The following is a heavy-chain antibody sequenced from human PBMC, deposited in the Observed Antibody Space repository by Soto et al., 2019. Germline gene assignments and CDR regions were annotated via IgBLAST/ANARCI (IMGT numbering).Heavy chain of an antibody. CDR2: IIPISGTA. CDR3: ASSQGSSTSLEIYYYYYYGMDV. V-gene: IGHV1-69*01. J-gene: IGHJ6*02. Sequence: QVQLVQSGAEVKKPGSSVKVSCKASGGTFSSYAISWVRQAPGQGLEWMGGIIPISGTANYAQKFQGRVTITADESTSTAYMELSSLRSEDTAVYYCASSQGSSTSLEIYYYYYYGMDVGGQGTTVTVS. CDR1: GGTFSSYA. D-gene: IGHD2-2*01.